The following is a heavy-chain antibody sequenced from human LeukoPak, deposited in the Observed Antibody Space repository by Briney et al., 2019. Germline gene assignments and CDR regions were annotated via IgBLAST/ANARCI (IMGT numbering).Heavy chain of an antibody. CDR3: VRVGYSYGYGDWNHFDY. CDR1: GFTFSSYS. D-gene: IGHD5-18*01. V-gene: IGHV3-66*02. Sequence: SGGSLRLSCAASGFTFSSYSMNWVRQAPGKGLEWVSIIYSGGSTYYAGSVKGRFTISRDNSKNTLYLQMNSLRAEDTAVYFCVRVGYSYGYGDWNHFDYWGQGTLVTVSS. CDR2: IYSGGST. J-gene: IGHJ4*02.